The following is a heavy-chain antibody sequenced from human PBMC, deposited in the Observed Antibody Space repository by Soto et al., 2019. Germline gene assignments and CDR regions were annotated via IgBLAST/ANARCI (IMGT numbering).Heavy chain of an antibody. CDR3: AKDSARNGIAAAGYYYYYGMDV. Sequence: PGGALRLSCAASGFTFSSYEMHWVRQAPGKGLEWVAVISYDGSNKYYADSVKGRFTISRDNSKNTLYLQMNSLRAEDTAVYYCAKDSARNGIAAAGYYYYYGMDVWGQGTTVTVSS. CDR2: ISYDGSNK. J-gene: IGHJ6*02. D-gene: IGHD6-13*01. V-gene: IGHV3-30*18. CDR1: GFTFSSYE.